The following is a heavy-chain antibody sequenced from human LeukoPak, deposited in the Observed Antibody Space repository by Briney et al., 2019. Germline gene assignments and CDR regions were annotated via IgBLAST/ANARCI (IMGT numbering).Heavy chain of an antibody. Sequence: GGSLRLSCAASGFTFSSYAMSWVRQAPGKGLEWVSAISGSGGSTYYADSVKGRFTISRDNSKNTLYLQMNSLRAEDTAVYYCAKGRGSYYLDPAGLDYWGQGTLVTVSS. D-gene: IGHD1-26*01. CDR3: AKGRGSYYLDPAGLDY. CDR2: ISGSGGST. J-gene: IGHJ4*02. CDR1: GFTFSSYA. V-gene: IGHV3-23*01.